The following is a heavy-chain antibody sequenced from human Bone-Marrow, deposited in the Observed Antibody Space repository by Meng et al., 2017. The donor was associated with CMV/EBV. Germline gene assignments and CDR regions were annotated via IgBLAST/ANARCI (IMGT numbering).Heavy chain of an antibody. CDR1: EFTFSWYA. CDR2: IYSGGST. CDR3: ARGGYCSSTSCYNDAFDI. J-gene: IGHJ3*02. D-gene: IGHD2-2*02. V-gene: IGHV3-53*01. Sequence: GESLKISCAASEFTFSWYAMHWVRQAPGKGLEWVSVIYSGGSTYYADSVKGRFTISRDNSKNTLYLQMNSLRAEDTAVYYCARGGYCSSTSCYNDAFDIWGQGTMVTVSS.